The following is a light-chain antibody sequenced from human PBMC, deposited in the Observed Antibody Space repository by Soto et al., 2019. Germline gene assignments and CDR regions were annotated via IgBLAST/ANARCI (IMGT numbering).Light chain of an antibody. Sequence: QSALTQPASVSGSPGQSITISCTGTSSDVGSYNLVSWYQQHPGKAPKLIIYEVSKWPSGVSNCFSGSKSGNTASLTISGLQAEDEADYYCCSYAGPRTLYVFGAGTKVTVL. J-gene: IGLJ1*01. CDR3: CSYAGPRTLYV. CDR2: EVS. CDR1: SSDVGSYNL. V-gene: IGLV2-23*02.